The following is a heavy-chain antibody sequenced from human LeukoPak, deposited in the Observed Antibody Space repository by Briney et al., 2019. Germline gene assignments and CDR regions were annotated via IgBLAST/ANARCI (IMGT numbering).Heavy chain of an antibody. J-gene: IGHJ4*02. Sequence: QPGGSLRLSCAASGFTFSSYGMSWVRQAPGKGLEWVSAISGSGGSTYYADSVKGRFTISRDNAKNSLYLQMNSLRAEDTAVYYCASVKDSSGYYYDAFDIWGQGTLVTVSS. V-gene: IGHV3-23*01. CDR2: ISGSGGST. D-gene: IGHD3-22*01. CDR1: GFTFSSYG. CDR3: ASVKDSSGYYYDAFDI.